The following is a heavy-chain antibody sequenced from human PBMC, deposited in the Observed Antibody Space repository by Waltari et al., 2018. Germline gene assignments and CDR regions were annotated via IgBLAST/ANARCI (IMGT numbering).Heavy chain of an antibody. V-gene: IGHV4-38-2*01. CDR1: GSSITSAYW. Sequence: QVQLQESGPGLVKPSETLSLTCGVSGSSITSAYWWPGFRQPPGKGLEWIASIHYTGATQYSPSLKSRVTISADKSKNEVSLRLTSVTAADTAVYYCAGHEWGLPGFWGQGTLVTVSS. J-gene: IGHJ4*02. D-gene: IGHD1-26*01. CDR2: IHYTGAT. CDR3: AGHEWGLPGF.